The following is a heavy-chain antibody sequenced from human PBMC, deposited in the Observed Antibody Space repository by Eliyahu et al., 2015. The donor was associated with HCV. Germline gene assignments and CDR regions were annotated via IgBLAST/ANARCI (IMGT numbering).Heavy chain of an antibody. D-gene: IGHD1-26*01. V-gene: IGHV3-7*03. CDR1: RYW. CDR3: ARVGGGWWELLGSPEYFQY. J-gene: IGHJ1*01. CDR2: IKQDGSEK. Sequence: RYWMSWVRQAPGKGLEWVANIKQDGSEKYYVDSVKGRFTISRDNAKNSLYLQMNSLRAEDTAVYYCARVGGGWWELLGSPEYFQYWGQGTLVTVSS.